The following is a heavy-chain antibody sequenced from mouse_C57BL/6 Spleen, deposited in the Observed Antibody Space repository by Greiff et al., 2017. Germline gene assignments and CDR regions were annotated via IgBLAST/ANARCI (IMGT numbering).Heavy chain of an antibody. V-gene: IGHV1-53*01. CDR1: GYTFTSYW. J-gene: IGHJ4*01. D-gene: IGHD3-2*02. CDR2: INPSNGGT. CDR3: ARQLRLRSYAMDY. Sequence: QVQLQQPGTELVKPGASVKLSCKASGYTFTSYWMHWVKQRPGQGLAWIGNINPSNGGTNYNEKFKSKATLTVDKSSSTAYMQLSSLTSEDSAVYYCARQLRLRSYAMDYWGQGTSVTVSS.